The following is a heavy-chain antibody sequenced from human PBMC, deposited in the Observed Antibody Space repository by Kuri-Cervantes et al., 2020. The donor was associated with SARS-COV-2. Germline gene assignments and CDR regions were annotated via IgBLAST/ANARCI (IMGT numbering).Heavy chain of an antibody. V-gene: IGHV4-34*01. D-gene: IGHD2-21*01. J-gene: IGHJ6*03. CDR3: ARAVTGIEHTVVLIATYYYHYYMDV. CDR1: GGSFSGYY. Sequence: GSLRLSCAVYGGSFSGYYWSWIRQPPGEGLEWIGEINHSGSTNYNPSPKSRVTVSVDTSKNQFSLKLSSVTAADTAVYYCARAVTGIEHTVVLIATYYYHYYMDVWGKGTTVTVSS. CDR2: INHSGST.